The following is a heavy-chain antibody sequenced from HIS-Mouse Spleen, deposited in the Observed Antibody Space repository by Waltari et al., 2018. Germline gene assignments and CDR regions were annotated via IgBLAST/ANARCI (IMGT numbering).Heavy chain of an antibody. CDR2: IDWDDDK. J-gene: IGHJ4*02. V-gene: IGHV2-70*15. CDR1: GFSLSTSGMC. CDR3: ARIAEGYTSGWYAFDY. D-gene: IGHD6-19*01. Sequence: QVTLRESGPALVKPTQTLTLTCTFSGFSLSTSGMCVSWIRQPPGKALEWLARIDWDDDKYYSTSLKTRLTISRDTSKNQVVLTMTNMDPLDTATYYGARIAEGYTSGWYAFDYWGQGTLVTVSS.